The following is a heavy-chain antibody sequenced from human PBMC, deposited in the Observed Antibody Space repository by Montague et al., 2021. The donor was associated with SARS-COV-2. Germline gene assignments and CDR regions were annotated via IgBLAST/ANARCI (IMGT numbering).Heavy chain of an antibody. CDR2: TYYSGST. CDR3: ARVEGMNGGISHFDY. Sequence: SETLSLTCSVSGASMNSYYWTWVRQSPGKGLQWIGYTYYSGSTSYNPSLRSRLTMTVDTSKNQFTLMLMSVTAADSAVNYCARVEGMNGGISHFDYWGQGSPVTVSS. CDR1: GASMNSYY. V-gene: IGHV4-59*01. J-gene: IGHJ4*02. D-gene: IGHD3-3*02.